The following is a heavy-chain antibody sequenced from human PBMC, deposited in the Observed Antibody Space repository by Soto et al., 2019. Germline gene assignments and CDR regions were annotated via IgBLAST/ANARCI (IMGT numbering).Heavy chain of an antibody. J-gene: IGHJ4*02. Sequence: SETLSLTCTVSGGSISSGKYYWSWIRQHPGKGLEWIGYIYYSGSTYYNPSLKSRVTISLDTPKNEFSLKLSSVTAADTAVYYCARYVEPDFDDWGQGTLVNVSS. CDR2: IYYSGST. D-gene: IGHD1-1*01. CDR1: GGSISSGKYY. V-gene: IGHV4-31*03. CDR3: ARYVEPDFDD.